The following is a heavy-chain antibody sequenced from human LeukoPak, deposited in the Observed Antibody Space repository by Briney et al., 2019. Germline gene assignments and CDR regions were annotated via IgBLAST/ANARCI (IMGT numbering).Heavy chain of an antibody. D-gene: IGHD6-19*01. J-gene: IGHJ4*02. CDR3: AGSIAVAGTIDY. V-gene: IGHV3-33*08. CDR1: GFTFSSYG. CDR2: IWYDGSNK. Sequence: GGSLRLSCAASGFTFSSYGMHWVRQAPGKGLEWVAVIWYDGSNKYYADSVKGRFTISRDNSKNTLYLQMNSLRAEDTAVYYCAGSIAVAGTIDYWGQGTQVTVSS.